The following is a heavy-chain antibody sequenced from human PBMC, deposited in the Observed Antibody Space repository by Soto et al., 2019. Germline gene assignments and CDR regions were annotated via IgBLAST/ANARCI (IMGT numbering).Heavy chain of an antibody. CDR1: GYTFTSYY. CDR2: INPSGGST. Sequence: ASVKVSCKASGYTFTSYYMHWVRQAPGQGLEWMGIINPSGGSTSYAQKFQGRVTMTRDTSTSTVYMELSSLRSEDTAVYYCASTGYSSGWYGSKNWYYFDYWGQGTLVTVPQ. D-gene: IGHD6-19*01. V-gene: IGHV1-46*03. CDR3: ASTGYSSGWYGSKNWYYFDY. J-gene: IGHJ4*02.